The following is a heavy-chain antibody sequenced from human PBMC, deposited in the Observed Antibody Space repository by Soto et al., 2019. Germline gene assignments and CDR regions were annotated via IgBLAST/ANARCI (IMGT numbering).Heavy chain of an antibody. Sequence: QLQLQESGPGLVKPSETLSLTCTVSGGSISGSSFYWGWIRQPPGKGLEWIGSIYYSGTTYYNPSLKSRVTISVDTSKSHFSLKLSSVTAADTAVYYCARRYNYGGDYWGQGTLVTVSS. D-gene: IGHD5-18*01. J-gene: IGHJ4*02. CDR2: IYYSGTT. CDR1: GGSISGSSFY. V-gene: IGHV4-39*02. CDR3: ARRYNYGGDY.